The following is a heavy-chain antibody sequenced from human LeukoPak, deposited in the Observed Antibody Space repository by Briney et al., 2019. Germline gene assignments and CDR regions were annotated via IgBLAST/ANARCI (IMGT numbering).Heavy chain of an antibody. J-gene: IGHJ4*02. CDR2: IRYDGSNK. D-gene: IGHD3-10*01. Sequence: GGSLRLSCAASGFTFSSYGMHWVRQAPGKGLEWVAFIRYDGSNKYYADSVKGRFTISRDNSKNTLYLQMNSLRAEDTAVYYCARGSTYYYGSGSYYNSGPDLDYFDYWGQGTLVTVSS. V-gene: IGHV3-30*02. CDR1: GFTFSSYG. CDR3: ARGSTYYYGSGSYYNSGPDLDYFDY.